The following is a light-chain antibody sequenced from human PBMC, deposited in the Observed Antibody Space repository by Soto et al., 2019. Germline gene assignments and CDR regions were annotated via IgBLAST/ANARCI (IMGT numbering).Light chain of an antibody. CDR1: QSVNDNY. Sequence: EIVLTQSPGTLSLSPRERATLSCRASQSVNDNYLAWYQHKPGQAPRLLIYGASSRAPGIPDRCSGSGSGTDFTLTISRLEPEDFGISYCQQYASSPQTFGQGTQVEVK. CDR2: GAS. CDR3: QQYASSPQT. J-gene: IGKJ1*01. V-gene: IGKV3-20*01.